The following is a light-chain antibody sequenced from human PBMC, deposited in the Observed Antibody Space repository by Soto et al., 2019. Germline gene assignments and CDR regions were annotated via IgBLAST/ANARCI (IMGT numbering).Light chain of an antibody. CDR1: SSDVGGYNY. J-gene: IGLJ2*01. V-gene: IGLV2-14*01. CDR2: DVS. Sequence: QLVPTQPASVSGSPGQSITISCTGTSSDVGGYNYVSWYQQHPGKAPKLMIYDVSNRPSGVSNRFSGSKSGNTASLTISGLQAEDEADYYCSSFTSSTTPVFGGGTKVTVL. CDR3: SSFTSSTTPV.